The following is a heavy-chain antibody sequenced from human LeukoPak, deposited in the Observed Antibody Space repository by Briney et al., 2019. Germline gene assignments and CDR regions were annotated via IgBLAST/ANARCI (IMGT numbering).Heavy chain of an antibody. D-gene: IGHD3-22*01. CDR3: ARGDYYDSSGAVY. J-gene: IGHJ4*02. V-gene: IGHV3-48*03. CDR2: ISSSDNTI. Sequence: PGGSLRLSCVASGFTFSNYEMNWVRQAPGKGLEWISYISSSDNTIYYADSVKGRFTISRDSAKNSLYLQMNSLRAEDTAVYYCARGDYYDSSGAVYWGQGTLVTVSS. CDR1: GFTFSNYE.